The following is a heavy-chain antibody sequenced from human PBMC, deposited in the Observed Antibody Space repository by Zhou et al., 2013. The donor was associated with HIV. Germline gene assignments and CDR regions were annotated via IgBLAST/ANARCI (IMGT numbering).Heavy chain of an antibody. CDR2: IHHSGST. CDR3: ARGAGWFDP. D-gene: IGHD1-26*01. Sequence: QVQLQESGPGLVKPSETLSLTCAVSGYSISSGYYWGWIRQPPGKGLEWIGSIHHSGSTYYNPSLKSRVTISLDTSKNQFSLKLSSVTAADTAVYYCARGAGWFDPWGQGTLVTVSS. J-gene: IGHJ5*02. CDR1: GYSISSGYY. V-gene: IGHV4-38-2*01.